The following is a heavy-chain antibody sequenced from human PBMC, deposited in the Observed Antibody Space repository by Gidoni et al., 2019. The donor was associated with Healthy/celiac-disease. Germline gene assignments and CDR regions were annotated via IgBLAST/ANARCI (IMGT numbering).Heavy chain of an antibody. CDR2: IYTSGST. D-gene: IGHD6-6*01. CDR3: ARLAAPVYYFDY. CDR1: GGSIRIGSYY. V-gene: IGHV4-61*02. Sequence: QVQLQESGPGLVKPSQTLSLTCTVSGGSIRIGSYYWSWIRQPAGKGLEWIGRIYTSGSTNYNPSLKSRVTISVDTSKNQFSLKLSSVTAADTAVYYCARLAAPVYYFDYWGQGTLVTVSS. J-gene: IGHJ4*02.